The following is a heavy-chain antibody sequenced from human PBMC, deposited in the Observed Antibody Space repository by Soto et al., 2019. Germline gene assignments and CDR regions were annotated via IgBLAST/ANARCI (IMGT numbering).Heavy chain of an antibody. CDR1: GGSISSSSYY. D-gene: IGHD2-2*01. Sequence: QLQLQESGPGLVKPSETLSLTCTVSGGSISSSSYYWGWIRQPPGKGLEWIGSIYYSVSTYYNPSLTIRVTISVDTSKNPFSLKLSSVTAADTAVYYCARQRMPIVVVPAAMEGAFDIWGQGTMVTVSS. CDR2: IYYSVST. CDR3: ARQRMPIVVVPAAMEGAFDI. J-gene: IGHJ3*02. V-gene: IGHV4-39*01.